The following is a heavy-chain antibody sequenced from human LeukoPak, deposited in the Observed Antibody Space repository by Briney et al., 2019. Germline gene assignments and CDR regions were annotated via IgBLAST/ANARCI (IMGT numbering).Heavy chain of an antibody. CDR3: AKQSYARSLGE. Sequence: PGGSLRLSCAAPGFPFSDLSMSWVRQAPGKGLEWISTTNSGGTSTYYAESVKGRFTISRNKSKNTLYLQMSSLRVEDTAVYYCAKQSYARSLGEGGPGTLVSVSS. CDR2: TNSGGTST. D-gene: IGHD2-8*01. CDR1: GFPFSDLS. J-gene: IGHJ4*02. V-gene: IGHV3-23*01.